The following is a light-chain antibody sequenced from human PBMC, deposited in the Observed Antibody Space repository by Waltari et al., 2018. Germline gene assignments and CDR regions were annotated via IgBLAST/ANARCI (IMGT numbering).Light chain of an antibody. CDR1: QSLLHTNGYNY. J-gene: IGKJ3*01. CDR3: MQALEILFT. Sequence: DIVMTQSPLSLPVTPGEPAPISCRSSQSLLHTNGYNYLDWYLQKTGQSPQLLIYLGSNRASGVPDRFSGSGSGTNFTLKISRVEAEDVGVYYCMQALEILFTFGPGTKVDVK. V-gene: IGKV2-28*01. CDR2: LGS.